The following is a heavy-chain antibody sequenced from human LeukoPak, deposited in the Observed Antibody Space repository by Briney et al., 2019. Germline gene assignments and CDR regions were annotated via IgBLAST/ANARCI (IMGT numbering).Heavy chain of an antibody. J-gene: IGHJ3*02. CDR1: GFTFNSYA. D-gene: IGHD6-19*01. V-gene: IGHV3-23*01. Sequence: GGSLRLSCAASGFTFNSYAMSWVRQAPGKGLQWVSGITNNGGNTYYADSVKGRFTISRDNSKNTLYLQMNSLRVEDTAIYCCAKDRRSGWPDDAFEIWGQGTMVTVSS. CDR3: AKDRRSGWPDDAFEI. CDR2: ITNNGGNT.